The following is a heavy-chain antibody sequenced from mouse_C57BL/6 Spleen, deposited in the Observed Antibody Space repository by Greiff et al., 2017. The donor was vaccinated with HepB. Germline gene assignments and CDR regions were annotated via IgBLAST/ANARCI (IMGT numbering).Heavy chain of an antibody. CDR2: ISYDGSN. J-gene: IGHJ1*03. V-gene: IGHV3-6*01. CDR1: GYSITSGYY. D-gene: IGHD1-1*01. CDR3: ARVDYYGSSLYWYFDV. Sequence: EESGPGLVKPSQSLSLTCSVTGYSITSGYYWNWIRQFPGNKLEWMGYISYDGSNNYNPSLKNRISITRDTSKNQFFLKLNSVTTEDTATYYCARVDYYGSSLYWYFDVWGTGTTVTVSS.